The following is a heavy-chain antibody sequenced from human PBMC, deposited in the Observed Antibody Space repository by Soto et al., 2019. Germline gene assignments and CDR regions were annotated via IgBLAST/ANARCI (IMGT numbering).Heavy chain of an antibody. CDR2: NYYSGIT. V-gene: IGHV4-31*03. CDR3: ARGSSIAGLYYGMDV. Sequence: QVQLQESGPGLVKPSQTLSLTCTVSGVSISSGGYYWTWIRQHPGTGLEWIGYNYYSGITYYNPSLKSRVTISLDTSKNQFSLKLSSVTAADTAVYYCARGSSIAGLYYGMDVWGQGTTVTVSS. J-gene: IGHJ6*02. CDR1: GVSISSGGYY. D-gene: IGHD6-6*01.